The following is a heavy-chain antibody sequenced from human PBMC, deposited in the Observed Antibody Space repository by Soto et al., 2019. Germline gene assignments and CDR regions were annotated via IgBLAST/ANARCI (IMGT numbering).Heavy chain of an antibody. J-gene: IGHJ4*02. V-gene: IGHV1-24*01. CDR2: FDPEDGET. D-gene: IGHD3-3*01. CDR3: ATDLDADTIFGVVT. CDR1: GYTLTELS. Sequence: GASVKVSCKVSGYTLTELSMHWVRQAPGKGLEWMGGFDPEDGETIYAQKFQGRVTMTEDTSTDTAYMELSSLRSEDTAVYYCATDLDADTIFGVVTWGQGTLVTVSS.